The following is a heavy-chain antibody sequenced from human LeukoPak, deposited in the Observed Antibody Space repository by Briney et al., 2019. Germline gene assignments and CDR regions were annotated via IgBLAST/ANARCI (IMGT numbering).Heavy chain of an antibody. V-gene: IGHV4-4*07. CDR2: LYSTGDT. D-gene: IGHD1-26*01. J-gene: IGHJ6*03. CDR3: ARSGGSNPYYYYYYYMDV. Sequence: SETLSLTCTVSGGSISSYYWSWIRQPAGKGLEWIGRLYSTGDTNVNPSLKSRVSISLDTSKNQFSLKLTSVTAADTAVYYCARSGGSNPYYYYYYYMDVWGKGTTVTVSS. CDR1: GGSISSYY.